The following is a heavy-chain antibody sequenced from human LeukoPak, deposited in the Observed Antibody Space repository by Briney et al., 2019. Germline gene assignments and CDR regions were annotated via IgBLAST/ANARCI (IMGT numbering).Heavy chain of an antibody. CDR1: GFTFSNYW. Sequence: PGGCLRLSCAASGFTFSNYWMSWVRQAPGKGLEWVANINQDGSETYYVDSMKGRFTISRDNAKNSLYLQMNSLRAEDTAVYYCAREGPYGDYLNYWGQGTLVTVSS. CDR2: INQDGSET. D-gene: IGHD4-17*01. J-gene: IGHJ4*02. CDR3: AREGPYGDYLNY. V-gene: IGHV3-7*03.